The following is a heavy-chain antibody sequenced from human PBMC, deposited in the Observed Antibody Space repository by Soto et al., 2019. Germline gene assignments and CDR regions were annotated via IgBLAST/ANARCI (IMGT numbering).Heavy chain of an antibody. Sequence: QVQLQESGPGLVKPSETLSLTCAVSGGSISNYYWSWIRQPPGKGLEWIGDIYSSGSTNDNPSLKSRFTISVDTSKNQFSLNLRSVTASDTAVYYCARDRSAKFAPYWYFDLWGRGTLVTVSS. CDR2: IYSSGST. CDR1: GGSISNYY. D-gene: IGHD3-3*01. J-gene: IGHJ2*01. V-gene: IGHV4-59*01. CDR3: ARDRSAKFAPYWYFDL.